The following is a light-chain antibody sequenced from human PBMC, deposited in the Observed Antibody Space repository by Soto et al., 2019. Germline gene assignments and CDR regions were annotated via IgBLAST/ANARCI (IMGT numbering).Light chain of an antibody. CDR2: DVN. CDR3: TSWTTSTTMI. Sequence: QSALTQPASVSGSPGQSITISCTGTSSDIGAYNFVSWYQQHPGKAPKLMLYDVNIRPSGVSNRFSGSKSGNTASLTISWLQAEDEGDYYCTSWTTSTTMIFGGGTKLTV. V-gene: IGLV2-14*03. CDR1: SSDIGAYNF. J-gene: IGLJ2*01.